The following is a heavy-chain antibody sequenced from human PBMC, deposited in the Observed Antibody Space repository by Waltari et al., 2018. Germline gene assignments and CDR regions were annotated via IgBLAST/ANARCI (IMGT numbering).Heavy chain of an antibody. Sequence: QVQLQESGPGLVKPSQTLSLTCTVSGGSISSGSYYWSWIRQPAGKGLAWIWYIYTVGSTNYNPSPKMRVTRSVYTSKNQFSLRLMFVTAADTAVYYCARAVVVPAAMTGNWFDPWGQGTLVTVSS. D-gene: IGHD2-2*01. CDR3: ARAVVVPAAMTGNWFDP. V-gene: IGHV4-61*09. J-gene: IGHJ5*02. CDR1: GGSISSGSYY. CDR2: IYTVGST.